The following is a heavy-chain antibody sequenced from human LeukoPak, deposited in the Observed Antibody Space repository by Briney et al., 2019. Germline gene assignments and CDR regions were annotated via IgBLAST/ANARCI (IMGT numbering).Heavy chain of an antibody. J-gene: IGHJ4*02. V-gene: IGHV3-9*01. CDR1: GFTFNGYA. Sequence: GGSLRLSCAASGFTFNGYAMRWARQAPGKGLEWVSGISWNSGSIGYADSVKGRFTISRETAKNSPYPQMNSLSADNTALYYCAKDHLCSSSSWSAFDYWGQGTLLTVSS. CDR2: ISWNSGSI. CDR3: AKDHLCSSSSWSAFDY. D-gene: IGHD6-13*01.